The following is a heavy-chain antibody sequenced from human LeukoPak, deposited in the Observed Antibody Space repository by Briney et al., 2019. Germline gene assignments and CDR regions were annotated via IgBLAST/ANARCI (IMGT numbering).Heavy chain of an antibody. J-gene: IGHJ4*02. D-gene: IGHD5-24*01. CDR3: ARRRDGYNFYAY. V-gene: IGHV1-18*01. Sequence: ASVKVSCRASGYTFTNYGTAWVRQAPGQGLEWMGWISVYNGYTNYAQMFQGRVTMTTDTSSSTAFMELRSLRSDDTAVYYCARRRDGYNFYAYWGQGTLVTVSS. CDR2: ISVYNGYT. CDR1: GYTFTNYG.